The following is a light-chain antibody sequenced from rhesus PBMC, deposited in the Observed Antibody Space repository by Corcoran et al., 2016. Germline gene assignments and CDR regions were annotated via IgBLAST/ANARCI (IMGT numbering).Light chain of an antibody. Sequence: DIQMTQSPSSLSASVGHTVTLTCRASQGISKYLAWYQQNPGKAPKPLIYSASNLESGVPSRFSGIGSMIDFTLTIRSLQPEDLSTYYCQQHNTYPLTFGGGTKVEL. CDR1: QGISKY. CDR2: SAS. CDR3: QQHNTYPLT. J-gene: IGKJ4*01. V-gene: IGKV1S14*01.